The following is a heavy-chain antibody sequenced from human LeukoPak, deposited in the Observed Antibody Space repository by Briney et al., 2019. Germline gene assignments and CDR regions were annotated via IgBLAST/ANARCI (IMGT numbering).Heavy chain of an antibody. CDR1: GSSISKYY. CDR3: ARDRGRGIAAAQGQFDY. J-gene: IGHJ4*02. Sequence: PSETLSLTCTVSGSSISKYYWSWIRQPPGKGLEWIGYIDYSGSTSYKSSLQSRVTISVDTSKNQISLQLSSVTAADTAVYYCARDRGRGIAAAQGQFDYWGQGTLVTVSS. D-gene: IGHD6-13*01. V-gene: IGHV4-59*01. CDR2: IDYSGST.